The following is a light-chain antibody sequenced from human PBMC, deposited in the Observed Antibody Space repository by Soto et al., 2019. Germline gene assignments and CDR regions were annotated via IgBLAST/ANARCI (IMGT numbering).Light chain of an antibody. J-gene: IGLJ3*02. V-gene: IGLV4-60*03. CDR2: LEGSGNY. Sequence: QPVLTQSSSASASLGSSVKLTCTLSSGHSSYIIAWHQQQPGKALRYLMKLEGSGNYNKGSGVPDRFSGSSSGADRYLSISNLQSEDEADYYCETWDSNTRVFGGGTKLTVL. CDR3: ETWDSNTRV. CDR1: SGHSSYI.